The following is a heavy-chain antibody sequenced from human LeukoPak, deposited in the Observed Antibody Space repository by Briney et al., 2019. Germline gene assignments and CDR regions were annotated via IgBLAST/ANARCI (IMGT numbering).Heavy chain of an antibody. CDR1: GYTFTGYY. J-gene: IGHJ4*02. CDR3: ARGPPAARTPKNDY. Sequence: ASVKVSCKASGYTFTGYYMHWVRQAPGQGLEWMGWINPNSGGTNYAQKFQGRVTMTRGTSISTAYMELSRLRSDDTAVYYCARGPPAARTPKNDYWGQGTLVTVSS. V-gene: IGHV1-2*02. D-gene: IGHD2-2*01. CDR2: INPNSGGT.